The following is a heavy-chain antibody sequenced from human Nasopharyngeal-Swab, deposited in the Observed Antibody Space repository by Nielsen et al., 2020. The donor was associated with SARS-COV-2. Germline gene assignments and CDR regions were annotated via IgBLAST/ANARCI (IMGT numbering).Heavy chain of an antibody. Sequence: SETLSLTCTVSGGSISSYYWIWIRQPAGKGLEWIGRIYTSGSTNYNPSLKSRVTMSVDTSKNQFSLKLSSVTATDTALYYCAREELGGDYNWFDPWGQGTLVTVSS. CDR3: AREELGGDYNWFDP. CDR1: GGSISSYY. J-gene: IGHJ5*02. CDR2: IYTSGST. V-gene: IGHV4-4*07. D-gene: IGHD4-17*01.